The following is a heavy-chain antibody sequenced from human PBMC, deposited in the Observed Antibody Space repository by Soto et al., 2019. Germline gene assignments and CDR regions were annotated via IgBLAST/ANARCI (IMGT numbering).Heavy chain of an antibody. CDR2: ISYYGGGT. V-gene: IGHV3-23*01. D-gene: IGHD2-8*02. CDR3: VTGGGKSMTGWWWAPGH. J-gene: IGHJ4*02. CDR1: GLTSSSDG. Sequence: EAQVLVSGGALVQPGGSLRVSCEASGLTSSSDGMTWVRQVPGKGLEWVSCISYYGGGTYYAESLRGRFIISRDESENTVRLQMHRLRPEDTAIYYCVTGGGKSMTGWWWAPGHWGQGILVTVSS.